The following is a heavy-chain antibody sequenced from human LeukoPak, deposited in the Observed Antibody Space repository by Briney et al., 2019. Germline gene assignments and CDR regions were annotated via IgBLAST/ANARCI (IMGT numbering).Heavy chain of an antibody. CDR1: GFTFNNYG. CDR3: AKDRPPYCGGDCPRIFDY. V-gene: IGHV3-30*02. J-gene: IGHJ4*02. CDR2: IWYDGSNK. Sequence: GGSLRLSCAASGFTFNNYGMHWVRQAPGKGLEWVAVIWYDGSNKYYADSVKGRFTISRDNSQNTLYLQMNSLRAEDTAVYYCAKDRPPYCGGDCPRIFDYWGQGTLVTVSS. D-gene: IGHD2-21*01.